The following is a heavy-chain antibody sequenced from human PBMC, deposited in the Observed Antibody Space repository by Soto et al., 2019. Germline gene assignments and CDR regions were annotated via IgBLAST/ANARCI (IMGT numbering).Heavy chain of an antibody. V-gene: IGHV4-34*01. CDR3: ARAPLTGITPNFDY. CDR2: INHSGST. J-gene: IGHJ4*02. D-gene: IGHD3-9*01. Sequence: SLTGAVYGGAFSGYYWSWIRQPPGKGLEWIGEINHSGSTNYNPSLKSRVTISVDTSKNQFSLKLSSVTAADTAVYYCARAPLTGITPNFDYWGQGTLVTVSS. CDR1: GGAFSGYY.